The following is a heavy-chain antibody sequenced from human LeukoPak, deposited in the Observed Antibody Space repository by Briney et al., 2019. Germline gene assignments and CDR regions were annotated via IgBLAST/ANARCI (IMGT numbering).Heavy chain of an antibody. CDR2: ISYDGSNK. J-gene: IGHJ4*02. Sequence: GGSLRLSCADSGSTFSSYGMHWVRQAPGKGLEWVAVISYDGSNKYYADSVKGRFTISRDNSKNTLYLQMNSLRAEDTAVYYCAKGAYDYVWGSLIDYWGQGTLVTVSS. D-gene: IGHD3-16*01. CDR3: AKGAYDYVWGSLIDY. V-gene: IGHV3-30*18. CDR1: GSTFSSYG.